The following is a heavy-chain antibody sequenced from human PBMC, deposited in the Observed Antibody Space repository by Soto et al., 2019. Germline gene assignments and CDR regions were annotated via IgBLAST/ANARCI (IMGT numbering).Heavy chain of an antibody. D-gene: IGHD6-13*01. CDR2: INHSGST. CDR1: GGSFSGYY. Sequence: PSETLSLTCAVYGGSFSGYYWSWIRQPPGKGLEWIGEINHSGSTNYNPSLKSRVTISVDTSKNQFSLKLSSVTAADTAVYYCARGLVNSAAAAAQVEEDSSPHWFEPWGQGTRVTVSS. CDR3: ARGLVNSAAAAAQVEEDSSPHWFEP. J-gene: IGHJ5*02. V-gene: IGHV4-34*01.